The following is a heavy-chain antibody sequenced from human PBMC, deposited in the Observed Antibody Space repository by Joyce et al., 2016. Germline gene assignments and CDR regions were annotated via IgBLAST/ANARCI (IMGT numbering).Heavy chain of an antibody. D-gene: IGHD3-22*01. CDR2: ISAHHGNT. V-gene: IGHV1-18*01. Sequence: QVQLVQSGSEVKKPGASVEVSCKASGYIFTTYGISGVRQAPGQGFEWMGWISAHHGNTKYAQKFQGRVTMTIDTSTSTAYMELESLGSDDTAVYYCARDIHYYNSSGYYWGAFDIWGQGTMVSVSS. J-gene: IGHJ3*02. CDR3: ARDIHYYNSSGYYWGAFDI. CDR1: GYIFTTYG.